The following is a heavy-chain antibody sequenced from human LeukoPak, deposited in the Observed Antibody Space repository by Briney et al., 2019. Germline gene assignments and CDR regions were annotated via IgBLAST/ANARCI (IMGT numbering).Heavy chain of an antibody. CDR1: GFTFSSYA. Sequence: PGGSLRLSCAASGFTFSSYAMHWVRQAPGKGLEWVAVISYDGSNKYYADSVKGRFTISRDNSKNKLDLQMNSLRAEDTAVYYCVRDRIMITFGGALSLWGQGTLVTVSS. CDR3: VRDRIMITFGGALSL. CDR2: ISYDGSNK. V-gene: IGHV3-30-3*01. D-gene: IGHD3-16*01. J-gene: IGHJ4*02.